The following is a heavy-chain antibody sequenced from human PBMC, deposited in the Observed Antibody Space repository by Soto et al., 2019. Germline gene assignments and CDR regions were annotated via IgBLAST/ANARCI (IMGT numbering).Heavy chain of an antibody. CDR2: MNPNSGNT. CDR3: ARGPGSWYYYYMDV. CDR1: GYTFTSYD. Sequence: ASVKVSCKASGYTFTSYDINWVRQATGQGLEWMGRMNPNSGNTGYARKFQGRVTMTRNTSISTAYMELSSLRSEDTAVYYCARGPGSWYYYYMDVWGKGTTVTVSS. J-gene: IGHJ6*03. D-gene: IGHD6-13*01. V-gene: IGHV1-8*01.